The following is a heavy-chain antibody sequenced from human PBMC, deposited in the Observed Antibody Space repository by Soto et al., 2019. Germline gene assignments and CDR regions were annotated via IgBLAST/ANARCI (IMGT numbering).Heavy chain of an antibody. Sequence: QVHLVQSGAEVKKPGASVKVSCKASGYSFTDYYMHWVRQAPGQGLEWMGWINTKTGGTNYAQMVQCRVTMTGDTSINTAYMELSRLRCDDTAVYYCARVGPTGWFDPWGQGTVVTVSS. CDR1: GYSFTDYY. CDR2: INTKTGGT. J-gene: IGHJ5*02. CDR3: ARVGPTGWFDP. V-gene: IGHV1-2*02.